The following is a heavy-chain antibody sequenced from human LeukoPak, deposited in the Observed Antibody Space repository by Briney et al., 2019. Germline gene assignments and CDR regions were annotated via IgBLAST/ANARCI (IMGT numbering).Heavy chain of an antibody. CDR2: MNSDGSTI. CDR1: GFTFSTYW. CDR3: ATGGRYYLDN. Sequence: GGSLRLSCAASGFTFSTYWMHWVRHAPGKGLVWVSRMNSDGSTINYADSVKGRFTVSRDNAKNTLFLQMNILGAEDTAVYYCATGGRYYLDNWGQGTLVIVSS. V-gene: IGHV3-74*01. J-gene: IGHJ4*02.